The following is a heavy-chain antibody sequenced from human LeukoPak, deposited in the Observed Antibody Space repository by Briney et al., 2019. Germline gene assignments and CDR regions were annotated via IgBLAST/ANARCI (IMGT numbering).Heavy chain of an antibody. CDR3: AKTFWSGFDY. J-gene: IGHJ4*02. V-gene: IGHV3-23*01. Sequence: GGSLRLSCAASGFTFDDYTMNWVRQAPGKGLEWVSVVSDSAGSTNYADSVKGRFTISRDNSNNTLFLQMNSVRADDTAVYYCAKTFWSGFDYWGQGTLVTVSP. CDR2: VSDSAGST. D-gene: IGHD3-3*01. CDR1: GFTFDDYT.